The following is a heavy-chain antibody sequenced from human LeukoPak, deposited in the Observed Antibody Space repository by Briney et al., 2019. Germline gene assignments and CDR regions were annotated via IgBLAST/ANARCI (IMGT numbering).Heavy chain of an antibody. Sequence: ASVTVSYKASGYTFTGYYMHWVRQAPGQGLEWMGLINPNSGGTNYAQKFQGRVTMTRDTSISTAYMELSRLRSDDTAVYYCARIFSSGWYLFYWGQGTLVTVSS. V-gene: IGHV1-2*02. J-gene: IGHJ4*02. CDR2: INPNSGGT. CDR1: GYTFTGYY. CDR3: ARIFSSGWYLFY. D-gene: IGHD6-19*01.